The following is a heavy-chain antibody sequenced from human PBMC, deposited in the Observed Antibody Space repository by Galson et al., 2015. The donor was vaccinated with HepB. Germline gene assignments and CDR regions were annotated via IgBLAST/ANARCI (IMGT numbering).Heavy chain of an antibody. V-gene: IGHV3-30*18. CDR3: AKDPVVRAVIIIHWFDS. CDR1: GFNFGDYG. J-gene: IGHJ5*01. CDR2: ISYDGSIE. Sequence: SLRLSCAASGFNFGDYGMHWVRQAPGKGLQWVASISYDGSIEKFADSVKGRFTISKDNSKSTLYLQMNRLTTEDTAVYFCAKDPVVRAVIIIHWFDSWGQGSLVAVSS. D-gene: IGHD3-10*01.